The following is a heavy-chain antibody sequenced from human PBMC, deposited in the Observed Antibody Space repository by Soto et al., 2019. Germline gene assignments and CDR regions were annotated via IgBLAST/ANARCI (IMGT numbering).Heavy chain of an antibody. CDR2: ISSSGSTI. CDR1: GFTFSDYY. J-gene: IGHJ4*02. CDR3: ARSDHDFWSGPLIDY. Sequence: GGSLRLSCAASGFTFSDYYMSWIRQAPGKGLEWVSYISSSGSTIYYADSVKGRFTISRDNAKNSLYLQMNSLRAEDTAVYYCARSDHDFWSGPLIDYWGQGTLVTVSS. V-gene: IGHV3-11*01. D-gene: IGHD3-3*01.